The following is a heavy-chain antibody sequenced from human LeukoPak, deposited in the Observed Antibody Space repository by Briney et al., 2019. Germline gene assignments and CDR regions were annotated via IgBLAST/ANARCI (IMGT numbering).Heavy chain of an antibody. J-gene: IGHJ6*03. D-gene: IGHD6-19*01. CDR1: GHSISSGYY. Sequence: PSETLSLTCTVSGHSISSGYYWGWIRQPPGKGLEWIGSIYHSGSTYYNPSLKSRVTISVDTSKNQFSLKLSSVTAADTAVYYCARMPPSAAVAGYYYYYMDVWGKGTTVTISS. V-gene: IGHV4-38-2*02. CDR2: IYHSGST. CDR3: ARMPPSAAVAGYYYYYMDV.